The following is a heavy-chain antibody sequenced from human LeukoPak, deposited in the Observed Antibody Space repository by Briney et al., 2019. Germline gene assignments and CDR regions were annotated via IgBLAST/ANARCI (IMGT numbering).Heavy chain of an antibody. CDR1: GYTFNSYD. CDR2: MNPNSGNT. CDR3: ARILPAGYSYGYGFDY. Sequence: ASVKVSCKASGYTFNSYDINWVRQATGQGLEWMGWMNPNSGNTGYAQKFQGRVTMTRNTSISTAYMELSSLRSEDTAVYYCARILPAGYSYGYGFDYWGQGTLVTVSS. V-gene: IGHV1-8*01. J-gene: IGHJ4*02. D-gene: IGHD5-18*01.